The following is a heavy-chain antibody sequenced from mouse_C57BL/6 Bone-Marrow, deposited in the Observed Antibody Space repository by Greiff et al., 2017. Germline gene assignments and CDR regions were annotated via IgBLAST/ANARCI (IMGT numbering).Heavy chain of an antibody. D-gene: IGHD2-4*01. CDR3: ARHADGNDYGFAY. CDR2: ISNGGGST. CDR1: GFTFSDYY. J-gene: IGHJ3*01. Sequence: VQLKESGGGLVQPGGSLKLSCAASGFTFSDYYMYWVRQTPEKRLEWVAYISNGGGSTYYPDTVKGRFTISRDNAKNTLYLQMSRLKSEDTAMYYCARHADGNDYGFAYWGQGTLVTVSS. V-gene: IGHV5-12*01.